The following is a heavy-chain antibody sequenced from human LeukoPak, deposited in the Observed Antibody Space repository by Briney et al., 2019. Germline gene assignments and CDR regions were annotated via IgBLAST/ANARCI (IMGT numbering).Heavy chain of an antibody. CDR3: ARHLSSGLLDY. J-gene: IGHJ4*02. D-gene: IGHD6-19*01. Sequence: PGESLRISCQGSGYSFTSYGISWVRQMPGEGLEWMGSIDPSDSYTNFSPSFQGHVTISADKSISTAFLQWSSLKASDTAMYYCARHLSSGLLDYWGQGTLVTVSS. V-gene: IGHV5-10-1*01. CDR2: IDPSDSYT. CDR1: GYSFTSYG.